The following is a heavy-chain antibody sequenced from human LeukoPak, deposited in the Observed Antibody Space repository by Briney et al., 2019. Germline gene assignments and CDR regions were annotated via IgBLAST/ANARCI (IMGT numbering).Heavy chain of an antibody. CDR2: IYYSGNT. Sequence: PSETLSLTCAVSVGSISSYYWSWIPQPPRKGLEWIGYIYYSGNTNYNPSLPSRANISVDASKNQFPLKLKSATAADTAGYYFSRHAKTYEGVGSYSINFFYWGQGNLVTVSS. J-gene: IGHJ4*02. CDR3: SRHAKTYEGVGSYSINFFY. CDR1: VGSISSYY. D-gene: IGHD3-10*01. V-gene: IGHV4-59*08.